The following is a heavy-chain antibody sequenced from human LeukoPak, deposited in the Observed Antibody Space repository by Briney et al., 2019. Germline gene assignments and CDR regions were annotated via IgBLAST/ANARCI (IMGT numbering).Heavy chain of an antibody. CDR2: IGTDGDT. V-gene: IGHV3-13*01. CDR1: GFTFSSYD. CDR3: ARIGVDAFDI. J-gene: IGHJ3*02. Sequence: GGSLRLSCAASGFTFSSYDMHWVRQATGKGLEWVSAIGTDGDTFYPGSVKGRFTISRDNAENSLYLQMNSLRAEDTAVYYCARIGVDAFDIWGQGTVVTVSS.